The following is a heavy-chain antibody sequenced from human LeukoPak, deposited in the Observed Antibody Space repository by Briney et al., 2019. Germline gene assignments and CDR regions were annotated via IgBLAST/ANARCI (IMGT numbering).Heavy chain of an antibody. CDR2: IYYSGST. CDR1: GGSISSSIYY. V-gene: IGHV4-39*01. J-gene: IGHJ4*02. D-gene: IGHD4-11*01. Sequence: SETLSLTCTVSGGSISSSIYYWGWIRQPPGKGLEWIGSIYYSGSTYYNPSLKSRVTISVDTSKNQFSLKLSSVTAADTAVYYCATMTTVTPGGLDYWGQGTLVTVSS. CDR3: ATMTTVTPGGLDY.